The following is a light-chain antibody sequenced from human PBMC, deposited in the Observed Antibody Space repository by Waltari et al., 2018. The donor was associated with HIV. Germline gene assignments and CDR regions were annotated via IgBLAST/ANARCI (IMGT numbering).Light chain of an antibody. V-gene: IGKV3-15*01. CDR1: QSVSSN. CDR3: QQYNRWPLYT. Sequence: EIVLTQSPATLSVSPGERATLSCRASQSVSSNLAWYQQKLGQAPRLLIYDASTRATGIPARFSGSGSGTEFTLTISSLQSEDFAVYYCQQYNRWPLYTFGQGTKLEIK. J-gene: IGKJ2*01. CDR2: DAS.